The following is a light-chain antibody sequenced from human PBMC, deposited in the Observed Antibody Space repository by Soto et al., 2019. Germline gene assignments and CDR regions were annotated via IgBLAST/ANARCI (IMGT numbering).Light chain of an antibody. J-gene: IGLJ2*01. V-gene: IGLV2-14*03. CDR3: CSYTSTSAVI. Sequence: QSVLTQPASMSGSLGQSITISCTGTSSDVGGYNYVSWYQHHPGKALKVLIYDVNNRPSGVSNRFSGSKSGSTASLTISGLQAEDEADYFCCSYTSTSAVIFGGGTKLTVL. CDR2: DVN. CDR1: SSDVGGYNY.